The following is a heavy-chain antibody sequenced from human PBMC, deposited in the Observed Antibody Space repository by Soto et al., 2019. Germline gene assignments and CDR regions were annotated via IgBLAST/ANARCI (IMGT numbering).Heavy chain of an antibody. J-gene: IGHJ4*02. CDR1: GGTFSSYA. Sequence: SVKVSCKASGGTFSSYATSWVRQAPGQGLEWMGRIIPMFGTANYAQKFQGRVTITADESTTTAYMELSSLRSEDTAVYYCATSPRCSNYVRDVYWGQGTLVTVSS. V-gene: IGHV1-69*13. CDR3: ATSPRCSNYVRDVY. D-gene: IGHD4-4*01. CDR2: IIPMFGTA.